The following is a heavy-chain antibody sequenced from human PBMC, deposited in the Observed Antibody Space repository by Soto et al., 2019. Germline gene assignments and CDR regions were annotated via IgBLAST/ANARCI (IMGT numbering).Heavy chain of an antibody. CDR3: ARDRRRDGYTEFDY. CDR2: ISYDGSNK. D-gene: IGHD5-12*01. Sequence: GGSLRLSCAASGFTFSSYAMHWVRQAPGKGLEWVAVISYDGSNKYYADSVKGRFTISRDNSKNTLYLQMNSLRAEDTAVYYCARDRRRDGYTEFDYWGQGTLVTVSS. J-gene: IGHJ4*02. V-gene: IGHV3-30-3*01. CDR1: GFTFSSYA.